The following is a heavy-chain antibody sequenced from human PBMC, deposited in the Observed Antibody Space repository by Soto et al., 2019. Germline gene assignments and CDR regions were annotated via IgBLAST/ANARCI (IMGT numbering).Heavy chain of an antibody. CDR3: TRDTFGARDY. CDR2: IDPYETGI. CDR1: GFTFSGDW. V-gene: IGHV3-74*01. Sequence: EVQLVESGGGLVQPGGSLRLSCTDSGFTFSGDWMHWVRQAPGKGLVWISRIDPYETGISYADSVKGRFTISRDNAKSTLYLQMNSLRVEDTAVYYCTRDTFGARDYWGQGTLVTASS. J-gene: IGHJ4*02. D-gene: IGHD3-10*01.